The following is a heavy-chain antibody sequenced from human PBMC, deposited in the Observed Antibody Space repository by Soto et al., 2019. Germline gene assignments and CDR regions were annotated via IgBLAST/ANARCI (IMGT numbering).Heavy chain of an antibody. D-gene: IGHD6-6*01. J-gene: IGHJ6*03. CDR1: GHTFTTNA. V-gene: IGHV1-18*01. Sequence: QVQLVQSGAEARKPGASVKVSCKASGHTFTTNAISWVRQAPGQGLEWMGWVSADNGNTNYAQKFQGRFTMTTDTSTSTAYMELRSLRSDDTAVYYYATGESVAVRQGFYYYNMDVWGKGTTVTVSS. CDR3: ATGESVAVRQGFYYYNMDV. CDR2: VSADNGNT.